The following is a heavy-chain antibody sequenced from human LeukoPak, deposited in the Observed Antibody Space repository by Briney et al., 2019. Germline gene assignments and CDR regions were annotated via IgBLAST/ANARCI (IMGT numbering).Heavy chain of an antibody. CDR1: GYTFTGYY. V-gene: IGHV1-2*02. J-gene: IGHJ5*02. CDR3: ARDRSGDDDFWSGYYSNYFDP. Sequence: ASVKASCKASGYTFTGYYMYWVRQAPGQGLEWMGWINPNSGDTNYAQKFQGRVTMTRDTSISTAYMELSGLRSDDTAVYYCARDRSGDDDFWSGYYSNYFDPWGQGTLVTVSS. CDR2: INPNSGDT. D-gene: IGHD3-3*01.